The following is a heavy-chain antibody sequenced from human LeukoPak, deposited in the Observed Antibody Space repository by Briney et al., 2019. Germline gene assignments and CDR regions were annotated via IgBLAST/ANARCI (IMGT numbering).Heavy chain of an antibody. CDR1: GYTFTSYG. CDR3: ATAAYYYDSSGYYYFDY. D-gene: IGHD3-22*01. CDR2: ISAYNGNT. J-gene: IGHJ4*02. V-gene: IGHV1-18*01. Sequence: GASVKVSCKASGYTFTSYGISWVRQAPGQGLEWMGWISAYNGNTNYAQKLQGRVTMTTDTSTSTAYMELRSLRSEDTAVYYCATAAYYYDSSGYYYFDYWGQGTLVTVSS.